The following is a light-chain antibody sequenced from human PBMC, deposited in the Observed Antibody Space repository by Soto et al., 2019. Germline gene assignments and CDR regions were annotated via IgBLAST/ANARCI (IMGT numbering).Light chain of an antibody. Sequence: QSALTQPASVSGSPGQSITISCTGTSSDVGGYNYVSWYQLHPGKAPKLMVYEVSNRPSGVSNRFSGSESGNTASLTISGLQAEDEADYYCSSYTRSTAYVFGTGTKVTVL. CDR3: SSYTRSTAYV. J-gene: IGLJ1*01. CDR1: SSDVGGYNY. CDR2: EVS. V-gene: IGLV2-14*01.